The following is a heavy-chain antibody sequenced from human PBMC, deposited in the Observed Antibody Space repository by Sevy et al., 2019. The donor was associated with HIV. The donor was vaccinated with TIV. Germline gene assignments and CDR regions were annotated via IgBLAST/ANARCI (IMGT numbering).Heavy chain of an antibody. CDR2: FSGSGGST. D-gene: IGHD7-27*01. CDR1: GFTFSNYA. V-gene: IGHV3-23*01. J-gene: IGHJ6*03. CDR3: ANGGGWGSSYYYYHMDV. Sequence: GGSLRLSCAASGFTFSNYAMSWVRQAPGKGLEWVSSFSGSGGSTHYADSVKGRFTISRDNSKNMLYLQMNSLRAEDTAVYYCANGGGWGSSYYYYHMDVWGRGTTVTVSS.